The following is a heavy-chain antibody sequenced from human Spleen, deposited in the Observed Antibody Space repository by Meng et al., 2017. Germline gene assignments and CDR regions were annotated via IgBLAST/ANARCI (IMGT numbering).Heavy chain of an antibody. CDR1: GGSISSGGYY. CDR3: ARDDSSGYSFDN. Sequence: QVQLQDSGPGAVKPSQTLSLTCTVSGGSISSGGYYWSWIRQHPGKGLEWIGYIHYSGSTYYNPSLKTRVSISVDTSKKQFSLQLNSVTAADTAVYYCARDDSSGYSFDNWGQGTLVTVSS. J-gene: IGHJ4*02. V-gene: IGHV4-31*03. CDR2: IHYSGST. D-gene: IGHD3-22*01.